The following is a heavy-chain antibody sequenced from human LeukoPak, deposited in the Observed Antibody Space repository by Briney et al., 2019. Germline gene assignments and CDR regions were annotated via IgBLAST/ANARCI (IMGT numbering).Heavy chain of an antibody. V-gene: IGHV4-61*02. CDR3: ARLLGDYDILTGYWGINWFDP. D-gene: IGHD3-9*01. CDR2: IYTSGST. CDR1: GGSISSGNYY. Sequence: SETLSLTCTVSGGSISSGNYYWSWIRQPAGKGLEWIGRIYTSGSTNYNPSLKSRVTMSVDTSKNQFSLKLSSVTAADTAVYYCARLLGDYDILTGYWGINWFDPWGQGTLVTVSS. J-gene: IGHJ5*02.